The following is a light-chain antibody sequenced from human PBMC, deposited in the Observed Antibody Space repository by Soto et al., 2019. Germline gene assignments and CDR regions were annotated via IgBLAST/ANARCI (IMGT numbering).Light chain of an antibody. J-gene: IGKJ5*01. CDR1: LSVSGY. CDR2: GTY. Sequence: EIVLTQSPASLALSPGERATLSCRASLSVSGYLAWYQQRPNQAPRLLIHGTYNRATGIPARFSGEGSGTDSTLTISSLEPEESADYYCQQRANFGQGTRLEIK. CDR3: QQRAN. V-gene: IGKV3-11*01.